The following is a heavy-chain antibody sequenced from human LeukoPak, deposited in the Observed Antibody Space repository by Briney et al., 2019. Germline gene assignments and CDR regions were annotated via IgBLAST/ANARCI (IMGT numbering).Heavy chain of an antibody. Sequence: SETLSLTCTVSGVPISNYYWHWIRQSPGKGLEWIGYVYYSGSTDYNPSLKSRVTISVDTSKNQFSLKLSSVTAADTAVYYCARGPYYYDSSGDKDYFDYWGQGTLVTVSS. D-gene: IGHD3-22*01. V-gene: IGHV4-59*12. CDR3: ARGPYYYDSSGDKDYFDY. CDR2: VYYSGST. J-gene: IGHJ4*02. CDR1: GVPISNYY.